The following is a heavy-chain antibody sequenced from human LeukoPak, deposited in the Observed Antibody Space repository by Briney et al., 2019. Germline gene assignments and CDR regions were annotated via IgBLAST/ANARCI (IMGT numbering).Heavy chain of an antibody. Sequence: GGSLRLSCVGSGYSFSTYDMGWVRQTPGKGLEWVSAISTTGGYTEDADSVKGRFTISRDNSQNTLFLQMHSLRAEDTAVYYCAKKPATIKFPFDIWGQGTLVTVSP. CDR3: AKKPATIKFPFDI. J-gene: IGHJ4*02. CDR1: GYSFSTYD. D-gene: IGHD5-24*01. CDR2: ISTTGGYT. V-gene: IGHV3-23*01.